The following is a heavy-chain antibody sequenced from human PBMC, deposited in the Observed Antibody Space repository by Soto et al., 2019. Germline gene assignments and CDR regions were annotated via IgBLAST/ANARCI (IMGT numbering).Heavy chain of an antibody. CDR2: ITWNSGST. CDR3: ATDIGSSVFQGYFHP. J-gene: IGHJ1*01. CDR1: GFTFDDYA. Sequence: EVQLVESGGSLVQPGRSLRLSCTASGFTFDDYAMHWVRQAPGKGLEWVAGITWNSGSTDYAGSVSGRFTITRNNAKSSLYLPMNSLRTYDTALYYCATDIGSSVFQGYFHPWGQGTMVTVSS. V-gene: IGHV3-9*01. D-gene: IGHD6-19*01.